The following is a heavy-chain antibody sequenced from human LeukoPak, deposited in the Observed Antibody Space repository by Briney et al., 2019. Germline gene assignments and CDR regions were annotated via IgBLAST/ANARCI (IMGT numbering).Heavy chain of an antibody. CDR1: GFTFSSYT. V-gene: IGHV3-21*01. CDR3: ARDFPFGAVVGTIT. D-gene: IGHD1-26*01. J-gene: IGHJ4*02. CDR2: ISSTTSYYI. Sequence: GGSLRLSCAASGFTFSSYTMNWVRQAPGKGLEWVSSISSTTSYYIYYADSVKGRFTISRDNAKNSLYLQMNSLRDEDTAVYYCARDFPFGAVVGTITWGQGILVTVSS.